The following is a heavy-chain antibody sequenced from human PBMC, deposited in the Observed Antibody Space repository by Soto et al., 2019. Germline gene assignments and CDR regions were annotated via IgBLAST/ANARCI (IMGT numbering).Heavy chain of an antibody. V-gene: IGHV3-21*01. CDR1: GFTFSSYS. CDR3: TRGSPRLYYFDY. Sequence: EVQLVESGGGLVKPGGSLRLSCAASGFTFSSYSMNWVRQAPGKGLEWVSSISSSSSYIYYADSVKGRFTISRDNAKNSLYLHMNSLRAEDTAVYFCTRGSPRLYYFDYWGQRTLVTVSS. CDR2: ISSSSSYI. J-gene: IGHJ4*02.